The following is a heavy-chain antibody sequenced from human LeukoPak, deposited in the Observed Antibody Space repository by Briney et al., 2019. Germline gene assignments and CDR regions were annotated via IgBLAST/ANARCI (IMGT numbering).Heavy chain of an antibody. CDR3: ASSSGWYLGYFDY. CDR1: GGSISSSSYY. J-gene: IGHJ4*02. D-gene: IGHD6-19*01. V-gene: IGHV4-39*01. CDR2: IYYSGST. Sequence: SETLSLTCTVSGGSISSSSYYWGWIRQPPGKGLEWIGSIYYSGSTYYNPSLKSRVTISVDTSKNQFSLKLSSVTAADTAVYYCASSSGWYLGYFDYWGQGTLVTVSS.